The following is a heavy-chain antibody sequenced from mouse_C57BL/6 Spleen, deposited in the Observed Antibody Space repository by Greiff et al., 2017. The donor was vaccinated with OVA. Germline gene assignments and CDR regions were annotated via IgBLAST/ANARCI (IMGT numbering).Heavy chain of an antibody. Sequence: QVQLQQSGPGLVQPSQSLSITCTVSGFSLTSYGVHWVRQSPGKGLEWLGVIWRGGSTDYNAAFMSRLSITQDNSKSQVFFKMNSLQADDTAIYYCARSNYLWYFDVWGTGTTVTVSS. CDR2: IWRGGST. CDR1: GFSLTSYG. J-gene: IGHJ1*03. V-gene: IGHV2-5*01. CDR3: ARSNYLWYFDV. D-gene: IGHD2-5*01.